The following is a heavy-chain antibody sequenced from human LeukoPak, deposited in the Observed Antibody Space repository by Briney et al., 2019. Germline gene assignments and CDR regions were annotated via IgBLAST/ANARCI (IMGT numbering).Heavy chain of an antibody. CDR2: IKQDGSEK. Sequence: GGSLRLSCAASGFTFSSYWMSWVRQAPGKGLEWVANIKQDGSEKYYVDSVKGRFTISRDNAKNSLYLQMNSLRAEDTAVYYCARDFGYCSGGSCCSDYWGQGTLVTVSS. CDR1: GFTFSSYW. CDR3: ARDFGYCSGGSCCSDY. V-gene: IGHV3-7*01. D-gene: IGHD2-15*01. J-gene: IGHJ4*02.